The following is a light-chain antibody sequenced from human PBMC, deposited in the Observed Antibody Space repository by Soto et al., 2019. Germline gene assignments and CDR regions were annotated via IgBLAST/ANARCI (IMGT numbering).Light chain of an antibody. CDR3: ISYTSSSTWV. J-gene: IGLJ3*02. V-gene: IGLV2-14*01. Sequence: QSALTQPASVSGSPGQSITISCTGTSSDVGGYNYVSWYQQHPGKAPKLMIYEVSNRPSGVSNRFSGSKSGNTASLTISGLQAEDEASYYCISYTSSSTWVFGGGTELTVL. CDR2: EVS. CDR1: SSDVGGYNY.